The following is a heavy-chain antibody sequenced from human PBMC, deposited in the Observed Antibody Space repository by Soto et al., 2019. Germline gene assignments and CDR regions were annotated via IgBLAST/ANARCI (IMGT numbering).Heavy chain of an antibody. Sequence: GGSLRLSCAASGFTFSSYAMSWVRQAPGKGLEWVSAISGSGGSTYYADSVKGRFTISRDNSKNTLYLQMNSLRAEDTAVYYCAKGAAAHKPHVLRFLEWLLFDLDYWGQGTLVTVSS. D-gene: IGHD3-3*01. J-gene: IGHJ4*02. CDR2: ISGSGGST. V-gene: IGHV3-23*01. CDR3: AKGAAAHKPHVLRFLEWLLFDLDY. CDR1: GFTFSSYA.